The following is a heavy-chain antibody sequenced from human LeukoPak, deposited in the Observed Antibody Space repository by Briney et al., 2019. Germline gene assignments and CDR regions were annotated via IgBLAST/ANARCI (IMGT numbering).Heavy chain of an antibody. D-gene: IGHD6-13*01. CDR2: ISSSGSTI. CDR1: GFTFSDYY. V-gene: IGHV3-11*01. CDR3: AIPNTLIAAAGQIDY. Sequence: GGSLRLSCAASGFTFSDYYMSWIRQAPGKGLEWVSYISSSGSTIYYADSVKGRFTISRDNAKNSLYLQMNSLRAEDTAVYYCAIPNTLIAAAGQIDYWGQGTLVTVSS. J-gene: IGHJ4*02.